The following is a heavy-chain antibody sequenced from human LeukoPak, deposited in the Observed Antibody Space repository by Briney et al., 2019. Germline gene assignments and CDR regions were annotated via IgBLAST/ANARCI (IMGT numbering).Heavy chain of an antibody. CDR3: ARPFNYDILTGYYYDAFDI. V-gene: IGHV4-4*07. CDR1: GGSISSYY. D-gene: IGHD3-9*01. CDR2: IYTSGST. J-gene: IGHJ3*02. Sequence: SETLSLTCTVSGGSISSYYWSWIRQPAGKGLEWIGRIYTSGSTNYNPSLKSRVTMSVDTSKNQFSLKLSSVTAADTAVYYCARPFNYDILTGYYYDAFDIWGQGTMVTVSS.